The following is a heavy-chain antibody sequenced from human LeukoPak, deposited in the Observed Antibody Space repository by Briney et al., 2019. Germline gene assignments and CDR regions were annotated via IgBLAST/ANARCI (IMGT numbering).Heavy chain of an antibody. Sequence: GGSLRLSCAASGFTVSSNYMSWVRQAQGKGLEWVSVIYSGGSTYYADSVKGRFTISRDNSKNTLYLQMNSLRAEDTAVYYCARVVAVAVFDPWGQGTLVTVSS. V-gene: IGHV3-53*01. CDR3: ARVVAVAVFDP. D-gene: IGHD6-19*01. J-gene: IGHJ5*02. CDR2: IYSGGST. CDR1: GFTVSSNY.